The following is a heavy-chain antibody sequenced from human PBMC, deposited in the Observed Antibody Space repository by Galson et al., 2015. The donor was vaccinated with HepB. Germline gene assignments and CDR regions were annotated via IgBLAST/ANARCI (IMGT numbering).Heavy chain of an antibody. CDR1: GGTFNSFP. V-gene: IGHV1-69*13. J-gene: IGHJ4*02. D-gene: IGHD2-15*01. CDR2: IIPLFGTT. CDR3: AIPNSPPGWFPFDY. Sequence: SVKVSCKASGGTFNSFPISWVRQAPGQGLEWMGGIIPLFGTTTYAHEFQGRVTITADESMNTYHMELSSLRFEDTAVYYCAIPNSPPGWFPFDYWGQGTLVTVSS.